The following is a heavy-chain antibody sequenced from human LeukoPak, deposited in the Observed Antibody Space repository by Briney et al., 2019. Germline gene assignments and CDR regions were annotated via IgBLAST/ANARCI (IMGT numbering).Heavy chain of an antibody. CDR1: GGSISSYY. CDR2: IYYSGST. Sequence: SETLSLTCTVSGGSISSYYWSWIRQPPGKGLEWIGYIYYSGSTKYSPSLKSRVTIPVDTSKNQFSLKLSSVTAADTAVYYCARQGYSAYEILDYWGQGTLVTVCS. D-gene: IGHD5-12*01. J-gene: IGHJ4*02. CDR3: ARQGYSAYEILDY. V-gene: IGHV4-59*08.